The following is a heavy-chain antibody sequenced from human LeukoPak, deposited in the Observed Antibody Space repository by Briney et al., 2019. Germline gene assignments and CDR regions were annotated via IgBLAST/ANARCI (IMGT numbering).Heavy chain of an antibody. D-gene: IGHD6-13*01. CDR3: ARDRTAGIAATDTSGASDY. CDR1: GYTFTAYY. V-gene: IGHV1-2*02. CDR2: INPNSGGT. J-gene: IGHJ4*02. Sequence: ASVKVSCKASGYTFTAYYIHWLRQAPGQGLEWMGWINPNSGGTYYAQKFRGRVTMTRDTSISTAYMELSRLTSDDTAVYYCARDRTAGIAATDTSGASDYWGQGTLVTVSS.